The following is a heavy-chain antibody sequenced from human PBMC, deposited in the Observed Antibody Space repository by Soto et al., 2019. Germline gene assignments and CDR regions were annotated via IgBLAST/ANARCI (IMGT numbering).Heavy chain of an antibody. CDR2: MNPNSGNT. V-gene: IGHV1-8*01. CDR3: ARMCCISTRCYWCRGMDV. Sequence: QVQLVQSGAEVKKPGASVKVSCKASGYTFTSYDINWVRQATGQGLEWMGWMNPNSGNTGYAQKVQGRVTMTRNTSISTAYRELSSLRSEDTAVYYCARMCCISTRCYWCRGMDVWGQGTTVTVSS. CDR1: GYTFTSYD. D-gene: IGHD2-2*01. J-gene: IGHJ6*02.